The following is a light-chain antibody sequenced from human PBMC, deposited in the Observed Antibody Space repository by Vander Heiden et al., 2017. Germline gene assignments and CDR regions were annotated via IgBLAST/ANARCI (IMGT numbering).Light chain of an antibody. J-gene: IGKJ4*01. V-gene: IGKV1-33*01. Sequence: DIQMTQSPSSLSASVGDRVTITCQASQDISNYLNWYQQKPGKAPKLLIYDASNLETGVPSRCSGSGSGTDFTFTISSLQPEDIATYYFQQYDNLLTFGGGTKVEIK. CDR1: QDISNY. CDR2: DAS. CDR3: QQYDNLLT.